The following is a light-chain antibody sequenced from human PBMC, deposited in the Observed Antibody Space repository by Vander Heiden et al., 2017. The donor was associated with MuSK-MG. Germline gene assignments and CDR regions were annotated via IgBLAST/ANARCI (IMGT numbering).Light chain of an antibody. CDR3: HQRADWSPLT. CDR2: DAS. CDR1: QNVGTF. J-gene: IGKJ4*01. V-gene: IGKV3-11*01. Sequence: DTVLTQSPATLSLSTGETATLSCRASQNVGTFLSWYQQKPGQTPTLLIFDASKRAAGTPARFRGSGTGTDFTLTISGLEAEDFAVYYCHQRADWSPLTFGGGTRV.